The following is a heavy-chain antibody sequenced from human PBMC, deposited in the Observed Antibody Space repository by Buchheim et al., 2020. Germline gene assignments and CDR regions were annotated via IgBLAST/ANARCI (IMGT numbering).Heavy chain of an antibody. CDR3: ARDVMPPMEGRDY. D-gene: IGHD2-2*01. V-gene: IGHV4-39*07. CDR1: GGSISSSSYY. J-gene: IGHJ4*02. CDR2: IYYSGCT. Sequence: QLQLQESGPGLVKPSETLSLTCTVSGGSISSSSYYWGWIRQPPGKGLEWIGSIYYSGCTYSNPSLKSRVTISVDTSTNQFSLKLSSVTAADTAVYYCARDVMPPMEGRDYWGQGTL.